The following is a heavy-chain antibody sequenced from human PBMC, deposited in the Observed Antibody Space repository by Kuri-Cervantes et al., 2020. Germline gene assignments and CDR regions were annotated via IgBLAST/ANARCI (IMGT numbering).Heavy chain of an antibody. J-gene: IGHJ3*02. CDR1: GFTFSSYS. D-gene: IGHD5-12*01. CDR2: ISCSGGST. V-gene: IGHV3-23*01. CDR3: AKDTGHSGYADAFDI. Sequence: GGSLRLSCAASGFTFSSYSVSWVRQAPGKGLEWVSDISCSGGSTYYADSVKGRFTISRDNSKNTLYLQMNSLRAEDTAVYYCAKDTGHSGYADAFDIWGQGTMVTVSS.